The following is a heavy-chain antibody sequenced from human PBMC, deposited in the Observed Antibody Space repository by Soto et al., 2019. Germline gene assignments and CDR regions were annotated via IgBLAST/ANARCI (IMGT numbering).Heavy chain of an antibody. J-gene: IGHJ4*02. D-gene: IGHD2-2*01. Sequence: QVQLVESGGGVVQPGRSLRLSCAASGFTFSSYGMHWVRQAPGKGLEWVAVISYDGSNKYYADSVKGRFTISRDNSKNMLYLQMNSLRAEDTAVYYCAKPPGRYCSSTSCYVDYWGQGTLVTVSS. V-gene: IGHV3-30*18. CDR2: ISYDGSNK. CDR3: AKPPGRYCSSTSCYVDY. CDR1: GFTFSSYG.